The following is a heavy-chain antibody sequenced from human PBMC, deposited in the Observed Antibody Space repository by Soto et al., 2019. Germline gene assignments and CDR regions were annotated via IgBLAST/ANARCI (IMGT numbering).Heavy chain of an antibody. Sequence: GASVKVSCKASGYSFNSYGVSWVRQAPGQGLEWMGWISAYNGNTNYAQKLQGRVTLTTDTSTSTAYMELSSVTAADTAVYYCARESLSSKVDYWGQGTLVTVSS. CDR3: ARESLSSKVDY. J-gene: IGHJ4*02. CDR2: ISAYNGNT. V-gene: IGHV1-18*01. CDR1: GYSFNSYG.